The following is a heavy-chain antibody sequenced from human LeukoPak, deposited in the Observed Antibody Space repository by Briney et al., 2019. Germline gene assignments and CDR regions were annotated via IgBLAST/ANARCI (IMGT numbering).Heavy chain of an antibody. CDR2: INPNSGGT. D-gene: IGHD2-8*01. V-gene: IGHV1-2*06. CDR1: GYTFTDYY. Sequence: ASVKVSCKASGYTFTDYYMHWVRQAPGQGLEWMGRINPNSGGTNYAQKFQGRVTMTRDTSMSTAYMEMSRLRSDDTAVYYCASSVVMLFDYWGQGTLVTVSS. J-gene: IGHJ4*02. CDR3: ASSVVMLFDY.